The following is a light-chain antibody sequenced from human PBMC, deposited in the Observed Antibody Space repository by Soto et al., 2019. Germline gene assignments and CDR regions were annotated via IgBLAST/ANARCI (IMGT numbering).Light chain of an antibody. CDR3: QQYVNYPWT. J-gene: IGKJ1*01. V-gene: IGKV1-5*03. CDR2: TAS. Sequence: DIPISQSPSALSASVGDRVTITCRSNQRISSWFAWNQLKPGKAPRLVTYTASNLERGVPPRFSGSGSGTEFAPTISSLQHEDFATYYCQQYVNYPWTFGPGTKVDIK. CDR1: QRISSW.